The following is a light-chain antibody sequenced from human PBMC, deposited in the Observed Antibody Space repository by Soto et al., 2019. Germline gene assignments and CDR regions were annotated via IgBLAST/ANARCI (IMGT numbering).Light chain of an antibody. J-gene: IGLJ2*01. CDR2: LNSDGSH. CDR1: SGHSSYA. Sequence: QSVLTQSPSASASLGASVKLTCTLSSGHSSYAIAWHQQQPEKGPRYLMKLNSDGSHSKGDGIPDRFSGSSSGAERYLTISSLQSEDEADYYCQTWGTGTVVVFGGGTKVTVL. CDR3: QTWGTGTVVV. V-gene: IGLV4-69*01.